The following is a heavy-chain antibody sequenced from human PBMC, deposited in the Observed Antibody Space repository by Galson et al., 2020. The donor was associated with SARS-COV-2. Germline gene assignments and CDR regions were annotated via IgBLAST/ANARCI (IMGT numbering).Heavy chain of an antibody. D-gene: IGHD4-17*01. J-gene: IGHJ4*02. CDR3: AALMTTVTTVVH. CDR1: GFSFTTSA. CDR2: IVVHNGQT. Sequence: SVKVSCKASGFSFTTSAVQWVRQARGQGLEWIGWIVVHNGQTNFAQKFQERVTITRDMSTNTAHMEVSSLRSEDTAVYYCAALMTTVTTVVHWGQGTLVTVSS. V-gene: IGHV1-58*01.